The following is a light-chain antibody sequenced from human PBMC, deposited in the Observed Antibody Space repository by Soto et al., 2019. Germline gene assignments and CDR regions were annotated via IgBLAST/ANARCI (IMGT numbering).Light chain of an antibody. CDR3: RQSYSIPVT. J-gene: IGKJ2*01. CDR1: QSISSY. CDR2: AAY. V-gene: IGKV1-39*01. Sequence: IQMTQSPSSLSASVGDRVTITCRASQSISSYLNWYQQKPGKAPKLLIHAAYSLESGVQSRFSGSGSGTDFTLTIRSLQPEDSATYYCRQSYSIPVTFGQGTKVDIK.